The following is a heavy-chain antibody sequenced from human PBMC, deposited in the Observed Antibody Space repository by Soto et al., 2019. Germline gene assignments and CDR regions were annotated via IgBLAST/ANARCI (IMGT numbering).Heavy chain of an antibody. J-gene: IGHJ6*02. CDR3: AMXIWAGLLRFLEWSGMDV. Sequence: PSETVSLTCAVYGGSFSVYYWSWIRQPPGKGLEWIGEINHSGSTNYNPSLKSRVTISVDTSKNQYSLKLSSVTAADTAVYYCAMXIWAGLLRFLEWSGMDVWGQGTTVTVSS. CDR2: INHSGST. D-gene: IGHD3-3*01. CDR1: GGSFSVYY. V-gene: IGHV4-34*01.